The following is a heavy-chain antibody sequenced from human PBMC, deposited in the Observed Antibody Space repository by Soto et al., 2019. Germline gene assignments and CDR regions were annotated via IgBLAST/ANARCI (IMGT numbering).Heavy chain of an antibody. J-gene: IGHJ6*02. Sequence: GGSLRLSCAASGFTFSSYGMHWVRQAPGKGLEWVAVISYDGSNKYYADCVKGPFTISRGNSKNTLYLQMNSLRAEDTAVYYCAKTYGDYENYYYGMDVWGQGTTVTVSS. V-gene: IGHV3-30*18. CDR2: ISYDGSNK. CDR1: GFTFSSYG. D-gene: IGHD4-17*01. CDR3: AKTYGDYENYYYGMDV.